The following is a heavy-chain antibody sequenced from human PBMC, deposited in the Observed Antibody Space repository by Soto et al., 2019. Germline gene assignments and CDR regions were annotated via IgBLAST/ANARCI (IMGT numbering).Heavy chain of an antibody. V-gene: IGHV4-4*07. J-gene: IGHJ5*02. CDR2: VSASGST. Sequence: QVHLQESGPGLVKPSETLSLTCTVSGGSISNYYWSWVRQPAGKGLEWIGRVSASGSTNYNPSLKSRVTMSVDTSKNQFSLKLSSVTAADSGVYFCARDSMLGRKSIDWLDPWGQGTLVTVSS. CDR1: GGSISNYY. CDR3: ARDSMLGRKSIDWLDP. D-gene: IGHD1-26*01.